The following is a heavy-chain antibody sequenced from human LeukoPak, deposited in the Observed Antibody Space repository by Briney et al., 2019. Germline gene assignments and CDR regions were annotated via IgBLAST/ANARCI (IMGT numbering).Heavy chain of an antibody. CDR1: GGSFSGYY. Sequence: KPSETLSLTCAVYGGSFSGYYWSWIRQPPGKGLEWIGEINHSGSTNYNLSLKSRVTISVDTSKNQFSLKLSSVTAADTAVYYCARKDRYYDSSGYYDYWGQGTLVTVSS. D-gene: IGHD3-22*01. V-gene: IGHV4-34*01. CDR2: INHSGST. J-gene: IGHJ4*02. CDR3: ARKDRYYDSSGYYDY.